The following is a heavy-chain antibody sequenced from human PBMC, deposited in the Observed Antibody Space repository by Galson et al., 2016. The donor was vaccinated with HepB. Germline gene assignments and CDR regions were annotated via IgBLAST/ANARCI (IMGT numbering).Heavy chain of an antibody. J-gene: IGHJ3*01. CDR3: ARELVRSAFDL. V-gene: IGHV3-48*02. Sequence: LRLSCAVSGISVSNSHMTWVRQAPGKGLQWISYISSSISTIYYADSVVGRFTISRDNAKNSVYLQMNNLRDEDTGVYYCARELVRSAFDLWGQGTTVAVSS. D-gene: IGHD6-6*01. CDR2: ISSSISTI. CDR1: GISVSNSH.